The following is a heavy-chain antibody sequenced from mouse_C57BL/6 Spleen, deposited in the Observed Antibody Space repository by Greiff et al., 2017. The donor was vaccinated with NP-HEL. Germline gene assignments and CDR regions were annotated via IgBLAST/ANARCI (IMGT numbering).Heavy chain of an antibody. CDR2: IYPRSGNT. CDR1: GYTFTSYG. V-gene: IGHV1-81*01. Sequence: QVHVKQSGAELARPGASVKLSCKASGYTFTSYGISWVKQRTGQGLEWIGEIYPRSGNTYYNEKFKGKATLTADKSSSTAYMELRSLTSEDSAVYFCARPITTVEDYFDYWGQGTTLTVSS. J-gene: IGHJ2*01. D-gene: IGHD1-1*01. CDR3: ARPITTVEDYFDY.